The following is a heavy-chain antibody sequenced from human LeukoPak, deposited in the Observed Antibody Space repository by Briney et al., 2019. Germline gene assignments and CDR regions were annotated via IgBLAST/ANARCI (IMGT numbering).Heavy chain of an antibody. CDR2: INPNSGGT. J-gene: IGHJ6*02. V-gene: IGHV1-2*06. CDR3: ARRGQLVTPYVMDV. CDR1: GYTFTGYY. Sequence: ASVKVSCKASGYTFTGYYMHWVRQAPGQGLEWMGRINPNSGGTNYAQKFQGRVTMTRDTSISTAYMELSRLRSDDTAVYYCARRGQLVTPYVMDVWGQGTTVTVSS. D-gene: IGHD6-6*01.